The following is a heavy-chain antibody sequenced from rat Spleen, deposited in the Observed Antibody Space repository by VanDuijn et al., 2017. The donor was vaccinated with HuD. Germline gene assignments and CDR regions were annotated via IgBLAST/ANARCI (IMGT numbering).Heavy chain of an antibody. CDR2: IIYDGRKT. D-gene: IGHD1-4*01. V-gene: IGHV5S10*01. J-gene: IGHJ3*01. CDR1: GITFSNYA. Sequence: EVQLVESGGGLVQPGGTLKLSCAASGITFSNYAMAWVRQAPKKGLEWVATIIYDGRKTYYRDSVKGQFTISRDNAKRTLYLQMDSLRSEDTATYYCATAGTRVSRFAYWGQGTLVTVSS. CDR3: ATAGTRVSRFAY.